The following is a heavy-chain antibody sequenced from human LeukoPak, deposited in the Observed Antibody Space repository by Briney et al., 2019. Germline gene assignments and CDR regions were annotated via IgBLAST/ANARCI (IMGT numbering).Heavy chain of an antibody. Sequence: GGSLRLSCAASGFTFITYGLHWVRQAPGKGLEWVAVIWNDGSIRYYADSVKGRFTISRDNSKNTLYLQMNSLRAEDTAVYYCARASGSYDYWGQGTLVTVSS. D-gene: IGHD1-26*01. CDR2: IWNDGSIR. J-gene: IGHJ4*02. CDR1: GFTFITYG. V-gene: IGHV3-33*01. CDR3: ARASGSYDY.